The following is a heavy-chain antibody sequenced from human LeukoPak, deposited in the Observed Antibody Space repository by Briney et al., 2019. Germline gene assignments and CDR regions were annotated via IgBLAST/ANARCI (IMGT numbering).Heavy chain of an antibody. D-gene: IGHD3-16*01. CDR3: GRAFPPLRTSSAGDL. J-gene: IGHJ4*02. CDR2: ISGLSSHI. Sequence: GGSLRLSCSASGFTFSDYDMTWFRQAPGKGPEWVSSISGLSSHIYYGDSVKGRFSISRDNAKNSLYLQMNSLGAEDTAVYYCGRAFPPLRTSSAGDLWGQGTLVTVSS. CDR1: GFTFSDYD. V-gene: IGHV3-21*01.